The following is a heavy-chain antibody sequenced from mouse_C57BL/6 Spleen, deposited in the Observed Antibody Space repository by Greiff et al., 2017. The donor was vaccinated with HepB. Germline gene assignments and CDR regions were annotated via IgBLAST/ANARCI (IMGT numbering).Heavy chain of an antibody. CDR2: IYPGDGDT. CDR3: ARKVYYAMDY. CDR1: GYAFRSYW. Sequence: VQLQQSGAELVKPGASVKISCKASGYAFRSYWMNWVKQSPGKGLEWIGQIYPGDGDTNYNGKFKGKATLTADKSSSTAYMQLSSLTSEDSAVYFCARKVYYAMDYWGQGTSVTVSS. J-gene: IGHJ4*01. V-gene: IGHV1-80*01.